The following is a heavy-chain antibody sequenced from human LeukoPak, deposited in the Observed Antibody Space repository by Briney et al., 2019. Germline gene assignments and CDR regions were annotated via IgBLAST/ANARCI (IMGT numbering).Heavy chain of an antibody. CDR2: ISGSGSGGST. J-gene: IGHJ6*02. CDR3: ARDPPAEYYDFWTRLYGMDV. CDR1: GFAFSSYA. V-gene: IGHV3-23*01. Sequence: GGSLRLSCAASGFAFSSYAMSWVRQAPGKGLEWVSTISGSGSGGSTYYADSVKGRFTISRDNSKNTLYLQMNSLRAEDTAVYYCARDPPAEYYDFWTRLYGMDVWGQGTTVTVSS. D-gene: IGHD3-3*01.